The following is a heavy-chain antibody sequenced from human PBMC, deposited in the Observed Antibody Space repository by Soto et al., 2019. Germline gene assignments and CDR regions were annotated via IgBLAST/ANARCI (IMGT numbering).Heavy chain of an antibody. V-gene: IGHV4-39*01. J-gene: IGHJ4*02. CDR1: GGSISSSSYY. CDR3: ASGGVLAYCGGDCYSGFDY. Sequence: QLQLQESGPGLVKPSETQSLTCTVSGGSISSSSYYWGWIRQPPGKGLEWIGSIYYSGSTYYNPALKSRVTISVDTSKNQFSLKLSSVTAADTAVYYCASGGVLAYCGGDCYSGFDYWGQGTLVTVSS. CDR2: IYYSGST. D-gene: IGHD2-21*02.